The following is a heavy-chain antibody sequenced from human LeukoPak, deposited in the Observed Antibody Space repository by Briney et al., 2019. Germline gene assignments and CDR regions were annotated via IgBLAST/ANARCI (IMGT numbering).Heavy chain of an antibody. CDR2: IYYSGNT. J-gene: IGHJ4*02. D-gene: IGHD6-6*01. CDR3: ARSRIAARPDEFDY. V-gene: IGHV4-39*01. CDR1: GGAISSSSYY. Sequence: PSETLSLTCTVFGGAISSSSYYWGWIRQPPGKGLEWIGSIYYSGNTYYNPSLKSRVTISVDTSKSQFSLKLSSVTAADTAVYYCARSRIAARPDEFDYWGLGTLVTVSS.